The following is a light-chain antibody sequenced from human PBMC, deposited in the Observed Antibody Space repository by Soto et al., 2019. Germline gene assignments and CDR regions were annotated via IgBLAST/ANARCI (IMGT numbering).Light chain of an antibody. Sequence: QSVLTQPASVSGSPGQSITISCTGTSSDVGSYNLVSWYQQHPGKAPKLMIYEGSKRPSGVSNRFSGSKSGNTASLTISGLQAEDEAAYYCCSFAGSSPWVFGGGTQLTVL. J-gene: IGLJ3*02. V-gene: IGLV2-23*01. CDR1: SSDVGSYNL. CDR2: EGS. CDR3: CSFAGSSPWV.